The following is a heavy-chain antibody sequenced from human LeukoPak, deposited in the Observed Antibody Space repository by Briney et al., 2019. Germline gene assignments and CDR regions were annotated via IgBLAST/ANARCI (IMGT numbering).Heavy chain of an antibody. Sequence: GGSLRLSCAASGFTFSNYAMSWVRQTPRKGLDWVSVISSSGDTTHYADSVKGRFIISRDNSKNTLYLQMNSLRAEDTALYYCVKEAGTTLAGGFWGQGTMVSVS. D-gene: IGHD1-7*01. V-gene: IGHV3-23*01. CDR2: ISSSGDTT. CDR3: VKEAGTTLAGGF. J-gene: IGHJ3*01. CDR1: GFTFSNYA.